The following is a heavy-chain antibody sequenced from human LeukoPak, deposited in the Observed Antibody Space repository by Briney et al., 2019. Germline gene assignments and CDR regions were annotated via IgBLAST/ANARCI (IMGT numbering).Heavy chain of an antibody. J-gene: IGHJ4*02. CDR2: ISSSSSYI. D-gene: IGHD3-22*01. CDR3: ARDPYYYDSSEDDY. Sequence: GGSLRLSCAASGFTFSSYSMNWVRQAPGKGLEWVSSISSSSSYICYADSVKGRFTISRDNAKNSLYLQMNSLRAEDTAVYYCARDPYYYDSSEDDYWGQGTLVTVSS. V-gene: IGHV3-21*01. CDR1: GFTFSSYS.